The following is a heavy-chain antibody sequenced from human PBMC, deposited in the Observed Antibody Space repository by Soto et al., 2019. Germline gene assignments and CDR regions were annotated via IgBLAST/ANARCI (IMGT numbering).Heavy chain of an antibody. V-gene: IGHV4-59*01. J-gene: IGHJ4*02. CDR2: IYYSGST. Sequence: XGTLSLACSVSGGSISSYYWSWIRQPPGKGLEWIGYIYYSGSTNYNPSLKSRVTISVDTSKNQFSLKLSSVTAADTAVYYCARVAIAADGHLPYYFDYWGQGTLVTVSA. CDR3: ARVAIAADGHLPYYFDY. CDR1: GGSISSYY. D-gene: IGHD6-13*01.